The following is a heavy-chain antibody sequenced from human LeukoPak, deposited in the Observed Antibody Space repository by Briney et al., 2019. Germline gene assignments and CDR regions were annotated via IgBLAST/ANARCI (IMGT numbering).Heavy chain of an antibody. CDR1: GFTFSSYA. CDR3: ARGNCGGDCYRYYYYGMDV. D-gene: IGHD2-21*02. V-gene: IGHV4-4*07. CDR2: IYTSGST. J-gene: IGHJ6*02. Sequence: PGGSLRLSCAASGFTFSSYAMSWIRQPAGKGLEWIGRIYTSGSTNYNPSLKSRVTMSVDTSKNQFSLKLSSVTAADTAVYYCARGNCGGDCYRYYYYGMDVWGQGTTVTVSS.